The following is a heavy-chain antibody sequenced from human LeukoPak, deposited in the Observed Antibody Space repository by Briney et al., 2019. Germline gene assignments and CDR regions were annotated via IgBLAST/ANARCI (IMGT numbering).Heavy chain of an antibody. CDR3: ARHAGYYHDSSGYFDY. D-gene: IGHD3-22*01. J-gene: IGHJ4*02. CDR2: IYTSGST. Sequence: SETLSLTCTVSGGSISSYYWSWIRQPPGKGLEWIGYIYTSGSTNYYPSLKSRVTISVDTSKNQFSLKLSSVTAADTAVYYCARHAGYYHDSSGYFDYWGQGTLVTVSS. CDR1: GGSISSYY. V-gene: IGHV4-4*09.